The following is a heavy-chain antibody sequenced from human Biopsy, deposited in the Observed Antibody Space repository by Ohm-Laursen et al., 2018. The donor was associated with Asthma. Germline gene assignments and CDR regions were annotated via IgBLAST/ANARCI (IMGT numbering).Heavy chain of an antibody. J-gene: IGHJ4*02. D-gene: IGHD4-17*01. CDR3: ARPRWGPYGY. CDR1: GFTFSSYS. Sequence: SLRLSCSASGFTFSSYSMNWVRQAPGKGLEGVSYISSSSSTIYYADSVKGRFTISRDNAKNSLYLQMNSLRDEDTAVYYCARPRWGPYGYWGQGTLVTVSS. CDR2: ISSSSSTI. V-gene: IGHV3-48*02.